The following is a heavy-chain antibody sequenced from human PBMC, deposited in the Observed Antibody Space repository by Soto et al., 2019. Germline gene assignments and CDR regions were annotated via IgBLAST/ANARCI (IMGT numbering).Heavy chain of an antibody. CDR2: ISASGDST. D-gene: IGHD3-3*01. CDR3: AKTPLTILPGIFWFDP. V-gene: IGHV3-23*01. J-gene: IGHJ5*02. Sequence: GGSVRLSCAASGFTFNAYAMGCVGPAPGRGLEWVSAISASGDSTYYADAVKGRFTISRDNSKNPLYLEMNSLRAEDTALYYCAKTPLTILPGIFWFDPWGQGTLVTVS. CDR1: GFTFNAYA.